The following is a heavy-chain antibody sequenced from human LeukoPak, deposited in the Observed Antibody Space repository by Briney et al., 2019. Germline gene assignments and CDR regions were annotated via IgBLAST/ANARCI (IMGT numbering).Heavy chain of an antibody. CDR1: GGSVSSGSYY. V-gene: IGHV4-61*01. D-gene: IGHD2-15*01. J-gene: IGHJ5*02. Sequence: SETLSLTCTVSGGSVSSGSYYWSWIRQPPGKGLEWIGYIYYSGSTNYNPSLKSRVTISADTSKNQFSLKLSSVTAADTAVYYCARFHCSGGSCRGGWFDPWGQGTLVTVSS. CDR3: ARFHCSGGSCRGGWFDP. CDR2: IYYSGST.